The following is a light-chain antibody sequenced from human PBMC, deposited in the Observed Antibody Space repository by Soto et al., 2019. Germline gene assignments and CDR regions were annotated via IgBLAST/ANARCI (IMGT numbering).Light chain of an antibody. V-gene: IGKV1D-12*01. J-gene: IGKJ4*01. CDR1: QGISTS. CDR2: AAS. CDR3: QQTNSFPIT. Sequence: DIQMTQSPSSVSASVGDGVTITCRASQGISTSLGWYQQKPGKAPKLLIYAASSLQSGVPSRFSGTGAGTDFTLSISSLQPEDFATYYCQQTNSFPITFGGGTKADI.